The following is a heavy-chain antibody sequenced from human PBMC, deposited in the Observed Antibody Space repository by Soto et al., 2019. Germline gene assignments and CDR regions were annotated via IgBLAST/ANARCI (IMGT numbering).Heavy chain of an antibody. Sequence: PGESLKISCKGSGYSFTSYWIGWVRQMPGKGLEWMGIIYPGDSDSRYSSSFQGQVTISADKSISTAYLQWSSLKASDTAMYYCAILNRITIFGYSYYFDYWGQGTLVTVSS. CDR1: GYSFTSYW. V-gene: IGHV5-51*01. CDR3: AILNRITIFGYSYYFDY. D-gene: IGHD3-9*01. CDR2: IYPGDSDS. J-gene: IGHJ4*02.